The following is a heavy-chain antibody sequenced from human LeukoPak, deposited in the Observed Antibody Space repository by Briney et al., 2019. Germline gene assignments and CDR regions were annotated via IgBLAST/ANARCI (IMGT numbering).Heavy chain of an antibody. V-gene: IGHV3-30*18. J-gene: IGHJ3*02. CDR2: ISYDGSNK. CDR1: GFTFSSYG. Sequence: GGSLRLSCAASGFTFSSYGMHWVRQAPGKGLEWVAVISYDGSNKYYADSVKGRFTISGDNSKNTLYLQMNSLRAEDTAVYYCAKLSGPNDAFDIWGQGTMVTVSS. CDR3: AKLSGPNDAFDI. D-gene: IGHD2-15*01.